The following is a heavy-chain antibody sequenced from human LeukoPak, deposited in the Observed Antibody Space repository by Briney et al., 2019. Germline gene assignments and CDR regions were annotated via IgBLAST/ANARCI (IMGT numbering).Heavy chain of an antibody. V-gene: IGHV1-46*01. D-gene: IGHD3-16*02. J-gene: IGHJ4*02. CDR1: GYTFTSYY. CDR3: ATGLHDYVWGSYRYFDY. Sequence: GASVKVSCKASGYTFTSYYMHWVRQAPGQGLEWMGIINPSGGSTSYAQKFQGRVTMTEDTSADTAYMELSSLRSEDTAVYYCATGLHDYVWGSYRYFDYWGQGTLVTVSS. CDR2: INPSGGST.